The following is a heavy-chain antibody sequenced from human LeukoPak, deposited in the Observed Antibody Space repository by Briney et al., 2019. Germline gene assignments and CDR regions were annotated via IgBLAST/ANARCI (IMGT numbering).Heavy chain of an antibody. CDR3: ARMVGATPDY. D-gene: IGHD1-26*01. CDR2: TYYRSKWCN. V-gene: IGHV6-1*01. CDR1: GDSVSSNSAA. J-gene: IGHJ4*02. Sequence: SQTLSLTCAISGDSVSSNSAAWNWIRQSPSRGLEWLGRTYYRSKWCNDYSVSVKSRITINPDTTKNQFSLQLNSVTPDDTAVYYCARMVGATPDYWGQGTVVTVSS.